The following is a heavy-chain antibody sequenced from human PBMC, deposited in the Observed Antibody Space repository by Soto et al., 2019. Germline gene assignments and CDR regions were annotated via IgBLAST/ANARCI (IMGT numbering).Heavy chain of an antibody. Sequence: ASVKVSCKAAGYTFTGYYMHWVRQAPGQGLEWMGWINPNSGGTNYAQKFQGWVTMARDTSISTAYMELSRLRSDDTAVYCCARAQSILAVAGTYHYVMDVWGQGTTVTVSS. D-gene: IGHD6-19*01. CDR1: GYTFTGYY. J-gene: IGHJ6*02. CDR2: INPNSGGT. CDR3: ARAQSILAVAGTYHYVMDV. V-gene: IGHV1-2*04.